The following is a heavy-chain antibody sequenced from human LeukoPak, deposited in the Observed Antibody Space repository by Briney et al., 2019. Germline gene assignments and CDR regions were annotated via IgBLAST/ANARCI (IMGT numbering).Heavy chain of an antibody. V-gene: IGHV1-69*05. CDR1: GGTFSSYA. CDR3: ARATVDYSDY. CDR2: IIPIFGTA. D-gene: IGHD1-14*01. J-gene: IGHJ4*02. Sequence: ASVKLSCKASGGTFSSYAISWVRQAPGQRLEWMGRIIPIFGTANYAQKFQGRVTITTDESTSTAYMELSSLRSEDTAVYYCARATVDYSDYWGQGTLVTVSS.